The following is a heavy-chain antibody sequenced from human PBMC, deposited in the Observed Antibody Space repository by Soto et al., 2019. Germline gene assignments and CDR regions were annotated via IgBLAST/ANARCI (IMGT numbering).Heavy chain of an antibody. J-gene: IGHJ4*02. CDR2: VDSDGRGT. Sequence: EVQLVESGGGSVQPGGSLRLSCVASGITFTNYWMHWVRQVPGKGLVWVARVDSDGRGTSYADLVKGRFTISRDNAKNTLYLQVNSLRVEDRAMYYCGTVFEHWGQGIPVTVSS. CDR3: GTVFEH. CDR1: GITFTNYW. V-gene: IGHV3-74*01.